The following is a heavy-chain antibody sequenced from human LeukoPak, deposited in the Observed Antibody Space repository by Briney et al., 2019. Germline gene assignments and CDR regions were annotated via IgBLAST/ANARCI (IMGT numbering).Heavy chain of an antibody. CDR2: IIPIFGTA. Sequence: VASVKVSCKASGGTFSSYAISWVRQAPGQGLEWMGGIIPIFGTANYAQKFQGRVTTTTDTSTSTAYMELRSLRSDDTAVYYCARDGTIFGVVITDYYYYYGMDVWGQGTTVTVSS. CDR3: ARDGTIFGVVITDYYYYYGMDV. V-gene: IGHV1-69*05. J-gene: IGHJ6*02. D-gene: IGHD3-3*01. CDR1: GGTFSSYA.